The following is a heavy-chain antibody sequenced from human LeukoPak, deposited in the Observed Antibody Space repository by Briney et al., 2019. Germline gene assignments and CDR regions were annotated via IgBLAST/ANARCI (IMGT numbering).Heavy chain of an antibody. CDR2: IYYSGST. CDR3: MGATIGAFDI. CDR1: GGSISSGDYY. J-gene: IGHJ3*02. D-gene: IGHD1-26*01. V-gene: IGHV4-30-4*01. Sequence: PSETLSLTCTVSGGSISSGDYYWSWIRQPPGKGLEWIGYIYYSGSTYYNPSLKSRVTISVDTSKNQFSLKLSSVTAADTAVYYSMGATIGAFDIWGQGTMVTVSS.